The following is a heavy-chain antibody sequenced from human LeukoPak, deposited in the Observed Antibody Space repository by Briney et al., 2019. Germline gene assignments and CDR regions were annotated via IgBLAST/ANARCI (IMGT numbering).Heavy chain of an antibody. CDR1: GFTFSSYW. V-gene: IGHV3-74*01. Sequence: GGSLRLSCAASGFTFSSYWMHWVRQAPGKALVWVSRINSDGSTTSYADSVKGRFTISRDNAKNTLYLQMNSLRAEDTAVYFCARDEGYYFDYWGQGALVTVSS. CDR3: ARDEGYYFDY. CDR2: INSDGSTT. J-gene: IGHJ4*02.